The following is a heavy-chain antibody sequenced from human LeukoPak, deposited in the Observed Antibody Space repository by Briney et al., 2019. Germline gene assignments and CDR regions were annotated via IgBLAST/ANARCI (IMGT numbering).Heavy chain of an antibody. Sequence: ASVKVSCKASGYTVTSYYMHWVQQAPGQGLEWMGMINPTVGDTIYAQKFQGRVTMTRDMSTSTVYMELSSLRSDDTAVYYCTRYGFSSSWQGGWHAFDIWGQGTMVTVSS. J-gene: IGHJ3*02. CDR1: GYTVTSYY. V-gene: IGHV1-46*01. D-gene: IGHD6-13*01. CDR2: INPTVGDT. CDR3: TRYGFSSSWQGGWHAFDI.